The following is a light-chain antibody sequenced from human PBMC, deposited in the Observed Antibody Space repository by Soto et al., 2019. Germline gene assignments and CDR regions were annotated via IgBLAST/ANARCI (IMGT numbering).Light chain of an antibody. Sequence: IVMAQFSATLSVSPGETASLSCRASQSAGNFLVWYQQKPGQAPRLLIYYISTRATGIPARFSGSGSGTEFTLTINSLQSEDSAVYYCQQHNQWPITFGQGTRLEIK. V-gene: IGKV3D-15*01. J-gene: IGKJ5*01. CDR2: YIS. CDR3: QQHNQWPIT. CDR1: QSAGNF.